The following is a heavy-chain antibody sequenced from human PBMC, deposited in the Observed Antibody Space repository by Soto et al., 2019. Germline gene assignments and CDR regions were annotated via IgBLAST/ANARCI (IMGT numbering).Heavy chain of an antibody. Sequence: EASVKVSCKASGYTFTGYYMHWVRQAPGQGLEWMGWINPNSGGTNYAQKFQGRVTMTRDTSISTAYMELSRLRSDDTAVYYCASWSHYDFWSGYLRPGRDYYGMDVWGQGTTVTVSS. CDR1: GYTFTGYY. D-gene: IGHD3-3*01. J-gene: IGHJ6*02. CDR2: INPNSGGT. V-gene: IGHV1-2*02. CDR3: ASWSHYDFWSGYLRPGRDYYGMDV.